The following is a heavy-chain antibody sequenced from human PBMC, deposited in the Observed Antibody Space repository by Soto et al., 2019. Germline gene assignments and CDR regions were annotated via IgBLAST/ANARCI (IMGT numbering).Heavy chain of an antibody. J-gene: IGHJ6*02. V-gene: IGHV4-31*03. CDR3: ARGGIAVAGTVAWYYYGMDV. D-gene: IGHD6-19*01. CDR2: IYYSGST. Sequence: NPSETLSLTCTVSGGSISSGGYYWSWIRQHPGKGLEWIGYIYYSGSTYYNPSLKSRVTISVDTSKNQFSLKLSSVTAADTAVYYCARGGIAVAGTVAWYYYGMDVWGQGTTVTVSS. CDR1: GGSISSGGYY.